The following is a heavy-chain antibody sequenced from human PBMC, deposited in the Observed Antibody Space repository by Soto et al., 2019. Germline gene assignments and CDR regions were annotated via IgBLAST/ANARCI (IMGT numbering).Heavy chain of an antibody. D-gene: IGHD1-26*01. CDR3: ARNGGGSQNWFEP. J-gene: IGHJ5*02. Sequence: PSETLSLTCTFSGGSISSSTYYCGWVRQPPGKGLEWIGSIYYSGSTYYNPSLKSRVTISVDTSRNQFSLKLSSVTAADTAVYYCARNGGGSQNWFEPWGQGTLVNVSS. V-gene: IGHV4-39*01. CDR2: IYYSGST. CDR1: GGSISSSTYY.